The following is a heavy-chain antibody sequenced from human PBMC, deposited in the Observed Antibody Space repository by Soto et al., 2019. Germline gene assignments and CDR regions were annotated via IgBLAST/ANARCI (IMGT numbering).Heavy chain of an antibody. V-gene: IGHV4-34*01. CDR1: GGSFSGYY. CDR3: SIAAAGKYDY. J-gene: IGHJ4*02. D-gene: IGHD6-13*01. Sequence: PSETLSLTCAVYGGSFSGYYWSWIRQPPGKGLEWIGEINHSGSTDYNPSLKSRVTISVDTSKNQFSLKLSSVTAADTAVYYCSIAAAGKYDYWGQGTLVPVSS. CDR2: INHSGST.